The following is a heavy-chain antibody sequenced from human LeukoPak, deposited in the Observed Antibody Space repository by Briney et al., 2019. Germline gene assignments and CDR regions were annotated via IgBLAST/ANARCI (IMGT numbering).Heavy chain of an antibody. D-gene: IGHD1-26*01. CDR1: GYTFSSYS. J-gene: IGHJ4*02. CDR2: ISSSSYT. Sequence: GGSLRLSCAASGYTFSSYSMNWVRQAPGKGLEWVSSISSSSYTYYADSVKGRFTISRNNAKNSLYLQMNSLRAEDTAVYYCARDPFVVGARGGFDYWGQGTLVTVSS. V-gene: IGHV3-21*01. CDR3: ARDPFVVGARGGFDY.